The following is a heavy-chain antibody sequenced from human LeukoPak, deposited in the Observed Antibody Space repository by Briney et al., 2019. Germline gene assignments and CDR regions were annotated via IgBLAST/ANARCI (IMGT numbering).Heavy chain of an antibody. J-gene: IGHJ6*02. D-gene: IGHD2-8*02. CDR1: GYTFTSYY. Sequence: ASVKVSCKASGYTFTSYYMHWVRQAPGQGLGWMGIINPSGGSTSYAQKFQGRVTMTRDTSTSTVYMELSSLRSEDTAVYYCARRKTRGRRVRCDDVPHYYYGMDVWGQGTTVTVSS. CDR2: INPSGGST. V-gene: IGHV1-46*01. CDR3: ARRKTRGRRVRCDDVPHYYYGMDV.